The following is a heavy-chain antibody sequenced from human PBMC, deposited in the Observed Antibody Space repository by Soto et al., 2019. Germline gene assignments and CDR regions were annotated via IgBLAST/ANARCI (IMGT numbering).Heavy chain of an antibody. CDR2: ISSSTSYV. J-gene: IGHJ5*01. CDR1: GFTFSRYG. D-gene: IGHD2-2*01. V-gene: IGHV3-21*06. Sequence: GGSLRLSCAASGFTFSRYGMNWLRQAPGKGLEWVASISSSTSYVYYADSVKGRFSTSRDNAKNILYLEMYGLRTEDTAVYYCARDPSEGRVGNWFESWGQGALVTVSS. CDR3: ARDPSEGRVGNWFES.